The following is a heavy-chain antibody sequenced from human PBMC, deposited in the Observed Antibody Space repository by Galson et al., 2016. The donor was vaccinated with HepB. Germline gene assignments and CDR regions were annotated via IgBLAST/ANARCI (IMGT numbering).Heavy chain of an antibody. V-gene: IGHV4-4*07. CDR2: IYNSRST. D-gene: IGHD3-10*01. Sequence: SETLSLTCTVYGDSMTPYYWSWIRQPAGKPLEWIGRIYNSRSTKYNPSLKSRVTMSVDTSKNQLSLKVTSATAADTAVYYCARDHPFGLTLLRGVSGRDYYMDVWGKGTTVTVSS. CDR1: GDSMTPYY. CDR3: ARDHPFGLTLLRGVSGRDYYMDV. J-gene: IGHJ6*03.